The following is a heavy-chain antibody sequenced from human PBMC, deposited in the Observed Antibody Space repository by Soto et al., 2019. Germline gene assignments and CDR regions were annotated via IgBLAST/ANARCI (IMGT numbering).Heavy chain of an antibody. J-gene: IGHJ6*02. V-gene: IGHV1-3*01. CDR2: INAGNGNT. CDR1: GYTFTSYA. D-gene: IGHD3-10*01. Sequence: QVQLVQSGAEVKKPGASVKVSCKASGYTFTSYAMHWVRQAPGQRLEWMGWINAGNGNTKYSQKFQGRVTITRDTAASTAYMELSSLRSEDTAVYYGASVVNYYGPAYYYGMDVWGQGTTVTVSS. CDR3: ASVVNYYGPAYYYGMDV.